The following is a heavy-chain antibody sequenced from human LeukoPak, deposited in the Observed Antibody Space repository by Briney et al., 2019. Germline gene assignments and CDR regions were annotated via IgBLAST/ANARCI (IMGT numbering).Heavy chain of an antibody. Sequence: GGSLRLSCAASGFTFSSYGMHWVRQAPGKGLEWVAVISYDGSNKYYADSVKGRFTISRDNSKNTLYLQMDSLRAEDTAVYYCARDWSSGYDPPYHFYGMDVWGQGTTVTVSS. CDR2: ISYDGSNK. D-gene: IGHD5-12*01. CDR3: ARDWSSGYDPPYHFYGMDV. V-gene: IGHV3-30*12. J-gene: IGHJ6*02. CDR1: GFTFSSYG.